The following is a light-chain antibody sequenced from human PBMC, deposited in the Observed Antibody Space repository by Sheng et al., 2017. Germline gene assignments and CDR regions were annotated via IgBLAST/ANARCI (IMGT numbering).Light chain of an antibody. V-gene: IGKV1-33*01. J-gene: IGKJ4*01. CDR1: QGISTF. CDR2: DAS. CDR3: QQFEDVPLT. Sequence: DNQMTQAPSSLSAYIGDRVTITCQASQGISTFVNWYQQKPGQAPKLLIYDASNLQKGVPNRYSGSGSGTHFSFTINSLQPEDVATYFCQQFEDVPLTFGGGPKWRSN.